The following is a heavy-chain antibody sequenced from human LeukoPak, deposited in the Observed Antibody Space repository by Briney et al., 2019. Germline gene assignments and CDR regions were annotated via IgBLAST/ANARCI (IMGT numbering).Heavy chain of an antibody. J-gene: IGHJ6*02. D-gene: IGHD7-27*01. CDR3: ARDRKLGYYYCGMDV. Sequence: ASVKVSCKTSGYTFTGYYMHWVRQAPGQGLEWMGWINPNSGGTNYAQKFQGRVTMTRDTSISTAYMELSRLRSDDTAVYYCARDRKLGYYYCGMDVWGQGTTVTVSS. V-gene: IGHV1-2*02. CDR1: GYTFTGYY. CDR2: INPNSGGT.